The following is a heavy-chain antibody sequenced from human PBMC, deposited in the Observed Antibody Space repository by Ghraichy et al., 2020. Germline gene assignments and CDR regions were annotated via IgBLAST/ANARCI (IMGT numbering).Heavy chain of an antibody. J-gene: IGHJ4*02. CDR1: GGTFSSYA. V-gene: IGHV1-69*04. Sequence: SVKVSCKASGGTFSSYAISWVRQAPGQGLEWMGRIIPILGIANYAQKFQGRVTITADKSTSTAYMELSSLRSEDTAVYYCVVDYYDSSGYYPEYYFDYWGQGTLVTVSS. CDR2: IIPILGIA. CDR3: VVDYYDSSGYYPEYYFDY. D-gene: IGHD3-22*01.